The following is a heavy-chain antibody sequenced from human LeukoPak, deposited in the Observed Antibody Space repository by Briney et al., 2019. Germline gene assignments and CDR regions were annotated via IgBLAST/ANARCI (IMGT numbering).Heavy chain of an antibody. CDR2: IYYSGST. D-gene: IGHD1-26*01. CDR1: GGSISSYY. CDR3: ARSIVGATIGAFDI. Sequence: SETLSLTCTVSGGSISSYYWSWIRQPPGKGLEWIGYIYYSGSTNYNPSLKSRVTISVDTSKNQFSLKLSSVTAADAAVYYCARSIVGATIGAFDIWGQGTMVTVSS. V-gene: IGHV4-59*01. J-gene: IGHJ3*02.